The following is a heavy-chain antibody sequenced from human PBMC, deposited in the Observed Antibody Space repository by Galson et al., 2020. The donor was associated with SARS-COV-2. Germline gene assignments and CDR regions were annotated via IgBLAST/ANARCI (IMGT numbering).Heavy chain of an antibody. CDR1: GGTFITHA. CDR2: IIPFLGTT. V-gene: IGHV1-69*04. CDR3: ARMLRAAYLYGSGTYGHGMDV. J-gene: IGHJ6*02. D-gene: IGHD3-10*01. Sequence: ASVKVSCKASGGTFITHAMSWVRQAPGQGLEWMGRIIPFLGTTDYAQQFQGRVPMTAAKSTSTVYMEWSSLRSEDTAVYYCARMLRAAYLYGSGTYGHGMDVWGQGTTVTVSS.